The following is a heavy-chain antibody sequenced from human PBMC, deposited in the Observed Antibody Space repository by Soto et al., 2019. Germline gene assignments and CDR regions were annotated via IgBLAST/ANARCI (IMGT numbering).Heavy chain of an antibody. CDR1: GGTLSSYT. Sequence: QVQLVQSGAEVKKTGSSVKVSCKAPGGTLSSYTFSWVRQAPGQGLEWMGRVIPNLGVTNYAKKFQGRFTIVVNTPTSTAYMELNSLRYDDTAVYYCARDKGYCSDTSCPDFDYWGKGTLVTVSS. V-gene: IGHV1-69*08. D-gene: IGHD2-2*01. CDR3: ARDKGYCSDTSCPDFDY. CDR2: VIPNLGVT. J-gene: IGHJ4*02.